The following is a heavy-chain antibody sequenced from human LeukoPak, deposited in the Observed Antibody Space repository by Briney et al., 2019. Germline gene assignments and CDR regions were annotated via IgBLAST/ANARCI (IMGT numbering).Heavy chain of an antibody. Sequence: GASVKVSCKASGYTFTSYDINWVRQATGQGLEWMGWMNPNSGNTGYAQKFQGRVTMTRNTSRSTAYMELSSLRSEDTAVYYCARSDFWSGYYTGGMDVWGQGTTVTVSS. J-gene: IGHJ6*02. D-gene: IGHD3-3*01. CDR3: ARSDFWSGYYTGGMDV. CDR1: GYTFTSYD. CDR2: MNPNSGNT. V-gene: IGHV1-8*01.